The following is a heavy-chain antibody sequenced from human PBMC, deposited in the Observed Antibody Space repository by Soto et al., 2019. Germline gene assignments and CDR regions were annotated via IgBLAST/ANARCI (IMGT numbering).Heavy chain of an antibody. J-gene: IGHJ4*02. CDR1: GFNFINYG. D-gene: IGHD3-10*01. V-gene: IGHV3-33*01. CDR3: AAGEPLHY. CDR2: IWYDGSNK. Sequence: QMQLVESGGGVVQPGRSLRLSCAASGFNFINYGMHWVRQAPGKGLEWVAIIWYDGSNKYYADSVKGRFTISRDNSKNTVYLQMNSLRDEDTVMYYCAAGEPLHYRGQGTLVAVSS.